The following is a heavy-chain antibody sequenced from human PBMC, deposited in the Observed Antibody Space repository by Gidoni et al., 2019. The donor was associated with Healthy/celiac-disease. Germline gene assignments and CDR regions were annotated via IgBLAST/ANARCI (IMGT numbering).Heavy chain of an antibody. CDR3: ARAPRYYYDSSGYANY. Sequence: QVQLQQWGEGLLKPSETLSLTCAVYGGSFSGYYWSWIRQPPGKGLEWIGEINHSGSTNYNPSLKSLFTISVDTSKNQFSLKLSSVTAADTAVYYCARAPRYYYDSSGYANYWGQGTLVTVSS. D-gene: IGHD3-22*01. CDR1: GGSFSGYY. V-gene: IGHV4-34*01. J-gene: IGHJ4*02. CDR2: INHSGST.